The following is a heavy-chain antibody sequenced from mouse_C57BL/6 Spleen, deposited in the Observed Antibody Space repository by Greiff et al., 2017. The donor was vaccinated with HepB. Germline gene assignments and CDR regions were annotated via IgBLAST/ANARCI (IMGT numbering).Heavy chain of an antibody. J-gene: IGHJ4*01. Sequence: QVQLQQSGPELVKPGASVKISCKASGYAFSSSWMNWVKQRPGKGLEWIGRIYPGDGDTNYNGKFKGKATLTADKSSSTAYMQLSSLTSEDSAVYFCAREGVLIWDGAMYCWGQGTSVSVSP. CDR1: GYAFSSSW. V-gene: IGHV1-82*01. CDR3: AREGVLIWDGAMYC. D-gene: IGHD4-1*01. CDR2: IYPGDGDT.